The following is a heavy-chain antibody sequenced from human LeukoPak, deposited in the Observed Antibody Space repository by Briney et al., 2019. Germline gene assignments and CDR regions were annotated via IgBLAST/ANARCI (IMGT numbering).Heavy chain of an antibody. D-gene: IGHD3-9*01. CDR3: AKDLHSISPQWFDY. CDR1: GFTFSSDA. V-gene: IGHV3-23*01. Sequence: GGSLRLSCAASGFTFSSDAMSWIRQAPGKGLECVSGISGSGVSTYYAHSVMGPFTISKDTTENMLYMQMNSLRAEDPAVYYCAKDLHSISPQWFDYWGQGTLVTVSS. J-gene: IGHJ4*02. CDR2: ISGSGVST.